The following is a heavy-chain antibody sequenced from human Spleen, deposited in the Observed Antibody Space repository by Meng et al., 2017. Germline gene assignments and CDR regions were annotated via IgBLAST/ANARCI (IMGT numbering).Heavy chain of an antibody. J-gene: IGHJ5*02. CDR1: GGSFSDYY. D-gene: IGHD2-15*01. V-gene: IGHV4-34*01. CDR3: ARGVGYCSGGRCLNSWWFDP. CDR2: INHSGST. Sequence: ETLSLTCVVSGGSFSDYYWSWIRQPPGKGLEWIGEINHSGSTNYNPSLKSRVSISVDTSKKYFSLRLNSVTAADTAVYYCARGVGYCSGGRCLNSWWFDPWGPGSLVTVSS.